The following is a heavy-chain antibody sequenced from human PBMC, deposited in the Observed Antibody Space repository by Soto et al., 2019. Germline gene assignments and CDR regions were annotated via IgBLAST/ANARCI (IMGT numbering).Heavy chain of an antibody. CDR3: AKRGYTTSWYCFAP. D-gene: IGHD6-13*01. V-gene: IGHV3-23*01. CDR2: ISGSGVST. Sequence: PGRSVRLSCAASGFTFSSYAMSWVRQAPGKGLEWVSAISGSGVSTYYADSVKGRFTISRDNSKNTLYLQMNSLRAEDTAVYFCAKRGYTTSWYCFAPWAQGTLVTVSS. J-gene: IGHJ5*02. CDR1: GFTFSSYA.